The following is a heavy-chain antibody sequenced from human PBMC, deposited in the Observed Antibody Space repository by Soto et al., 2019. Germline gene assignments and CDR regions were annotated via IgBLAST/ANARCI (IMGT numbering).Heavy chain of an antibody. CDR1: GCIFSSYA. D-gene: IGHD3-22*01. J-gene: IGHJ4*02. Sequence: QVQLVQSGAGVKKPGASVTVSCKASGCIFSSYAMHWVRQAPGQRLEWMGWVNPANGYTKYSQTFQGRVTITSDTSASTANMDLSSLRSGDTAVYYGARIITVTVGVDYWGQGTLVTVSS. CDR3: ARIITVTVGVDY. CDR2: VNPANGYT. V-gene: IGHV1-3*01.